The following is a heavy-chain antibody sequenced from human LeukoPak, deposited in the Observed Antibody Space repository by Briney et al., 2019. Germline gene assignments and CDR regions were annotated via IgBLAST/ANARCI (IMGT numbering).Heavy chain of an antibody. CDR1: GFTFSSYS. Sequence: GGSLRLSCAASGFTFSSYSMNWVRQAPGKGLEWVSSISSSSSYIYYADSVKGRFTISRDNAKNSLYLQMNSLRAEDTAVYYCAREYFTTFGVAHYFDYWGQGTLVTVSS. CDR3: AREYFTTFGVAHYFDY. D-gene: IGHD3-3*01. J-gene: IGHJ4*02. V-gene: IGHV3-21*01. CDR2: ISSSSSYI.